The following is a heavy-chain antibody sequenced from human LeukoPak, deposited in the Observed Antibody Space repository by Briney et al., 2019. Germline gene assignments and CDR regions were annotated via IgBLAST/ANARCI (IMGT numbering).Heavy chain of an antibody. CDR1: GGSISTYY. CDR3: ARFGTSSSRFFDQ. V-gene: IGHV4-59*01. J-gene: IGHJ4*02. Sequence: SETLSLTCTVSGGSISTYYWSWIRQPPGKGLEWIGYIHYSGTTNYYPSLKSRVTIALDTSKNQFSLKLNSVTAADTAVYYCARFGTSSSRFFDQWGQGTLVTVSS. CDR2: IHYSGTT. D-gene: IGHD6-6*01.